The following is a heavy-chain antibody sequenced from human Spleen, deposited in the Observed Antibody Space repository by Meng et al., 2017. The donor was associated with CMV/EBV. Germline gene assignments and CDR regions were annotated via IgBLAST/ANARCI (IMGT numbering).Heavy chain of an antibody. J-gene: IGHJ3*02. CDR2: IHPGDSDT. D-gene: IGHD3-22*01. CDR3: ARRPYRGGVLGYYDNPSYYGPRRYAFDI. CDR1: GYSFTSYW. V-gene: IGHV5-51*01. Sequence: GESLKISCKGSGYSFTSYWIGWVRQMPGKGLEWMGIIHPGDSDTRYSPSFQGQVTMSVDKSTSTAYLQWSSLKASDSAMYYCARRPYRGGVLGYYDNPSYYGPRRYAFDIWGQGTMVTVSS.